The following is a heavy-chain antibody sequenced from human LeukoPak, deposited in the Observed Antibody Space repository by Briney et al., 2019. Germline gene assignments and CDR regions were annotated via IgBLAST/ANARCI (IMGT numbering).Heavy chain of an antibody. CDR1: DYTFNSYG. Sequence: GASVKVSCKASDYTFNSYGISWVRQAPGQGLEWMGWISAYNGNTNYAQKLQGRVTMTTDTSTSTAYMELRSLRSDDTAVYYCARDRGGAVAGLVGYWGQGTLVTVSS. D-gene: IGHD6-19*01. CDR3: ARDRGGAVAGLVGY. CDR2: ISAYNGNT. V-gene: IGHV1-18*01. J-gene: IGHJ4*02.